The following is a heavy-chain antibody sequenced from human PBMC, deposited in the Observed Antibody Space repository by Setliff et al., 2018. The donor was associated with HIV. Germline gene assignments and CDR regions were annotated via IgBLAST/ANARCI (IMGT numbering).Heavy chain of an antibody. CDR3: AKSSLIVVVGTDYFDS. Sequence: GSLRLSCTFWGFSFNSYGMHWVRQAPGKGLEWVASISFDGTNKFYAGSVKGRFSISRDNSKNTLFLQVNSLRAEDTAVYFCAKSSLIVVVGTDYFDSWGQGTLVTVSS. CDR2: ISFDGTNK. D-gene: IGHD3-22*01. V-gene: IGHV3-30*18. J-gene: IGHJ4*02. CDR1: GFSFNSYG.